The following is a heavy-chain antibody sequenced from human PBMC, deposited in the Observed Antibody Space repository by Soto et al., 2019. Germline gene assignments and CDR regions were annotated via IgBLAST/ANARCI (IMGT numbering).Heavy chain of an antibody. CDR3: ARDIYCTSTSCYGSDY. V-gene: IGHV3-11*05. D-gene: IGHD2-2*01. CDR1: GFTFSDYY. J-gene: IGHJ4*02. CDR2: ISSSSSYT. Sequence: GGSLRLSCAASGFTFSDYYMTWIRQAPGKGLEWVSYISSSSSYTNYADSVKGRFTISRDNAKNSLYLQMNSLRAEDTAVYYCARDIYCTSTSCYGSDYWGQGTLVTVSS.